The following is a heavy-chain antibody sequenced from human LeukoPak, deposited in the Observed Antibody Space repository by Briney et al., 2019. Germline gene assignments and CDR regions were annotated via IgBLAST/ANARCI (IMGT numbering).Heavy chain of an antibody. CDR1: GFIFDNYS. Sequence: GRSLRLSCAAFGFIFDNYSMPWVRQAPGKGLEWVSAINWNSGSIAYADSVKGRFTISRDNAKNSLFLQMNVLRAEAPVLYYSAKYVSTQLPYFVYCGQGTQATVCS. J-gene: IGHJ4*02. CDR2: INWNSGSI. D-gene: IGHD1-26*01. CDR3: AKYVSTQLPYFVY. V-gene: IGHV3-9*01.